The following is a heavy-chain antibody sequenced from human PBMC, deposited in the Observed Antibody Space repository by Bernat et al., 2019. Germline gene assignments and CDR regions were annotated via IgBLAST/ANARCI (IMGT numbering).Heavy chain of an antibody. J-gene: IGHJ4*02. CDR2: IIPILGIA. CDR1: GGPFSSYA. Sequence: QVQLVQSGAEVKKPGSSVKVSCKASGGPFSSYAISWVRQAPGQGLEWMGRIIPILGIANYAQKFQGRVTITADKSTSTAYMELSSLRSEDTAVYYCASHDEYCTNGVCYHYWGQGTLVTVSS. D-gene: IGHD2-8*01. CDR3: ASHDEYCTNGVCYHY. V-gene: IGHV1-69*04.